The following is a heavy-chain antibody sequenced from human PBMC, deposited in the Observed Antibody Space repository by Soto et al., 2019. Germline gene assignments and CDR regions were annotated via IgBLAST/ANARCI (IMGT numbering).Heavy chain of an antibody. CDR1: GFTFSAYS. Sequence: PGGSLSLSCAASGFTFSAYSMNWVRQTPGKGLEWVAYISGSGGSTYYADSVKGRFTISRDNSKNTLYLQMNSLRAEDTAVYYCAKGYYDFWSGYWPKDYYYYYMDVWGKGTTVTVSS. V-gene: IGHV3-23*01. CDR3: AKGYYDFWSGYWPKDYYYYYMDV. D-gene: IGHD3-3*01. CDR2: ISGSGGST. J-gene: IGHJ6*03.